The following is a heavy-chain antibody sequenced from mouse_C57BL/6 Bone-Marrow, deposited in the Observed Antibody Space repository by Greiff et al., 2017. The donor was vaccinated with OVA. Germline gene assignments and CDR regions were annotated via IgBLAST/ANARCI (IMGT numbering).Heavy chain of an antibody. CDR1: GYTFTSYW. V-gene: IGHV1-64*01. J-gene: IGHJ4*01. CDR3: ASADSNYVWYAMDY. D-gene: IGHD2-5*01. CDR2: LHPNNGGT. Sequence: QVQLQQPGAELVKPGASVKLSCKASGYTFTSYWMHWVKQRPGQGLEWIGKLHPNNGGTNYNEKFKSKATLTVDKSSSTAYMQLSSLTSEDSAVYECASADSNYVWYAMDYWGQGTSVTVSS.